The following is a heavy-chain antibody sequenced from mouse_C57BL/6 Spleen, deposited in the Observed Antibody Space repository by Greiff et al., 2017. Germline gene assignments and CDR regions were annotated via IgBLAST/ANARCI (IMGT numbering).Heavy chain of an antibody. CDR2: INPNNGGT. J-gene: IGHJ4*01. CDR3: ARGDYYGSSYETDYAMDY. V-gene: IGHV1-18*01. CDR1: GYTFTDYN. Sequence: EVKLQESGPELVKPGASVKIPCKASGYTFTDYNMDWVKQSHGKSLEWIGDINPNNGGTIYNQKFKGKATLTVDKSSSTAYMELRSLTSEDTAVYYCARGDYYGSSYETDYAMDYWGQGTSVTVSS. D-gene: IGHD1-1*01.